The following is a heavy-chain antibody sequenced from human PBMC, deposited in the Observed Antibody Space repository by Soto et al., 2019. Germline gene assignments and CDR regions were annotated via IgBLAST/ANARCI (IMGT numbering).Heavy chain of an antibody. Sequence: SDTLSLTWSVSGASIISSSYYWGWIRQPPVKGLEWIGSIYYSGRTYYNPSLRSRVTLSVDPSKNQFSLNLSSLTAAHAAGYRGSRVKVDTARDVLYYDYGMDVWGQGTTVT. CDR3: SRVKVDTARDVLYYDYGMDV. CDR2: IYYSGRT. D-gene: IGHD5-18*01. CDR1: GASIISSSYY. J-gene: IGHJ6*02. V-gene: IGHV4-39*03.